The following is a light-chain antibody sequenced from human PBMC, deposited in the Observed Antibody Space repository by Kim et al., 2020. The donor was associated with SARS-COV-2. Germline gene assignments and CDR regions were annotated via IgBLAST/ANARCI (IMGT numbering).Light chain of an antibody. CDR3: QQSNIAPYT. V-gene: IGKV1-39*01. J-gene: IGKJ2*01. CDR2: AAS. Sequence: SASVGDGVTVTCRASQGIGSYLNWYQQKPGKAPELLIYAASSLQSGVPSRFSGSGSGTDFTLTISSLQPEDFATYYCQQSNIAPYTFGQGTKLEI. CDR1: QGIGSY.